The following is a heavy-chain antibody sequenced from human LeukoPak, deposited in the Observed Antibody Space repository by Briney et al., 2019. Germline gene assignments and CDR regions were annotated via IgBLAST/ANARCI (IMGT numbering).Heavy chain of an antibody. J-gene: IGHJ4*02. V-gene: IGHV3-74*01. CDR3: ASGRAKGDSSVIPGFDY. CDR2: FYSDGGRT. Sequence: GGSLRLSCAGSGFTLSSNWMHWVRQAPGKGLVWVARFYSDGGRTNYADSVKGRFTISRDNAKNSLYLQMNSLRAEDTALYYCASGRAKGDSSVIPGFDYWGQGTLVTVSS. CDR1: GFTLSSNW. D-gene: IGHD3-22*01.